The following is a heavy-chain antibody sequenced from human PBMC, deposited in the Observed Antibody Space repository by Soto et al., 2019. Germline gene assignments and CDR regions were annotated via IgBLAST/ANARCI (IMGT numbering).Heavy chain of an antibody. CDR1: GGTFGSQG. V-gene: IGHV1-69*13. CDR2: FIAMLGTP. Sequence: SVKVSCKASGGTFGSQGIAWVRQAPGQGLEWMGGFIAMLGTPTYAKKVQGRATISADESLTSSYLELRSLRSEDTGVYFCARGAMATFDYWDQGTVVTVAS. CDR3: ARGAMATFDY. J-gene: IGHJ4*02. D-gene: IGHD5-18*01.